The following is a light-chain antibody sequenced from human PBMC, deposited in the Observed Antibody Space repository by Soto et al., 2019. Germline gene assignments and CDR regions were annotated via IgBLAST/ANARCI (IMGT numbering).Light chain of an antibody. Sequence: QSVLTQPPSASGTPGQRVTISCSGSSSNIGSNYVYWYQQLPGTAPKLLIYRNNQRPSGVPARFSGSKSGTSASLAISGLRSEDEADYYGAAWDDSLSGLVFGGGTKLTVL. CDR3: AAWDDSLSGLV. CDR1: SSNIGSNY. J-gene: IGLJ3*02. V-gene: IGLV1-47*01. CDR2: RNN.